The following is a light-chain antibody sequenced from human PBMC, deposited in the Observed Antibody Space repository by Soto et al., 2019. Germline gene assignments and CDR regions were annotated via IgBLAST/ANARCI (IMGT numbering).Light chain of an antibody. CDR3: HQYYKWPLT. V-gene: IGKV3-15*01. CDR1: QSVSSN. J-gene: IGKJ4*01. Sequence: EIVMTQSPATLSVSPGERATRSCRASQSVSSNLAWYQQKPGQAPRLLIYGASTRATGIPARFSGSGSGTEFTLTISSLQSEDFAVYYCHQYYKWPLTFGGGTKVDIK. CDR2: GAS.